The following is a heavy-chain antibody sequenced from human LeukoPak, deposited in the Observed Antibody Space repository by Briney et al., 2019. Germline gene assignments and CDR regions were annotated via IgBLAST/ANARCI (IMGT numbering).Heavy chain of an antibody. V-gene: IGHV1-18*01. D-gene: IGHD3-3*01. CDR1: GYTFTSYG. CDR3: ARARLRFLEWLPFDY. CDR2: ISAYNGNT. J-gene: IGHJ4*02. Sequence: ASVKVSCKASGYTFTSYGISWVRQAPGQGLEWMGWISAYNGNTNYAQKFQGRVTMTRDTSISTAYMELSRLRSDDTAVYYCARARLRFLEWLPFDYWGQGTLVTVSS.